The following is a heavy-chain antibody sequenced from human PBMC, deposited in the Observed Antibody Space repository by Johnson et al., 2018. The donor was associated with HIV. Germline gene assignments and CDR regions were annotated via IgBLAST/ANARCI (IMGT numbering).Heavy chain of an antibody. Sequence: VQLVESGGGLVQPGGSLRLSCAASGFTFSRYVMNWVRQAPGKGLEWVSGISPSGGSTYYADSVKGRFTISRDNSKNTLYLEMTSLRVDDTAVYYCARGRGGGGEDSMAGGAFDIWGQGTMVTVSS. CDR1: GFTFSRYV. D-gene: IGHD2-21*01. J-gene: IGHJ3*02. V-gene: IGHV3-23*04. CDR3: ARGRGGGGEDSMAGGAFDI. CDR2: ISPSGGST.